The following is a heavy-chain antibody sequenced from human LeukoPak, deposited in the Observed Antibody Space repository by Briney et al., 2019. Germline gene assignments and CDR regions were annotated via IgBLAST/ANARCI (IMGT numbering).Heavy chain of an antibody. V-gene: IGHV1-8*03. Sequence: ASVKVSCKASGYTFTSYDINWVRQATGQGLEWMGWMNPNSGNTGYAQKFQGRVTITRNTSISTAYMELSSLRSEDTAVYYCAREPNYYDSIMVDYWGQGTLVTVSS. CDR2: MNPNSGNT. D-gene: IGHD3-22*01. J-gene: IGHJ4*02. CDR3: AREPNYYDSIMVDY. CDR1: GYTFTSYD.